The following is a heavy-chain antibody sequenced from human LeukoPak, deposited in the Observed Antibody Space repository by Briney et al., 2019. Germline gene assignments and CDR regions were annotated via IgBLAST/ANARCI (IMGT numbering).Heavy chain of an antibody. D-gene: IGHD3-22*01. V-gene: IGHV3-48*02. CDR2: ISSSSGTI. CDR3: ARDYDSSGYQSDYFDY. Sequence: GGSLRLSCAASGFTFSSYGMHWVRQAPGKGLEWVSYISSSSGTIYYADSVKGRFTISRDNAKDSLFLQMNSLRDEDTAVYYCARDYDSSGYQSDYFDYWGQGTLVTVSS. J-gene: IGHJ4*02. CDR1: GFTFSSYG.